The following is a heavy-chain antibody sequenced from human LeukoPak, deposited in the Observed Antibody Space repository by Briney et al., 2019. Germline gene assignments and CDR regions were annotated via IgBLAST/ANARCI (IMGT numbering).Heavy chain of an antibody. J-gene: IGHJ3*02. CDR3: ARALWFGGLPDAFDI. Sequence: PSETLSLTCTVSGGSIRSYYWTWIRQPPRKGLEWIGFSHYSGDTNYNPSLESRVTMSVDMSKNQFALKMSSVTAADTAVYYCARALWFGGLPDAFDIWGQGTMVTVSS. CDR2: SHYSGDT. D-gene: IGHD3-10*01. V-gene: IGHV4-59*01. CDR1: GGSIRSYY.